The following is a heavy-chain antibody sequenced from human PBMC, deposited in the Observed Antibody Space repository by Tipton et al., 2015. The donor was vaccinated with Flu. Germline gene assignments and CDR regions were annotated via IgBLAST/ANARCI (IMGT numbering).Heavy chain of an antibody. Sequence: TLSLTCTVSGGSISSYYWSWIRQPPGKGLEWIGYIYYSGSTNYNPSLKSRVTISVDTSKNQFSLKLSSVTAADTAVYYCARGGDLWFGELQNFDYWGQGTLVTVSS. CDR2: IYYSGST. D-gene: IGHD3-10*01. CDR3: ARGGDLWFGELQNFDY. CDR1: GGSISSYY. J-gene: IGHJ4*02. V-gene: IGHV4-59*01.